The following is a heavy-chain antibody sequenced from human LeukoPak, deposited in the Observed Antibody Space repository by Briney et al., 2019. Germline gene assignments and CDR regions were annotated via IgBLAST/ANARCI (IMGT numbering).Heavy chain of an antibody. CDR1: GFTFSSYA. V-gene: IGHV3-64*01. J-gene: IGHJ4*02. CDR3: ARGGIGYYDY. D-gene: IGHD2-8*01. CDR2: ISSNGGST. Sequence: GGSLRLSCAASGFTFSSYAMHWVRQAPGKGLEYVSAISSNGGSTYYANSVKGRFTISRDNSKNTLYLQMGSLRAEDMAVYYCARGGIGYYDYWGQGTLVTVSS.